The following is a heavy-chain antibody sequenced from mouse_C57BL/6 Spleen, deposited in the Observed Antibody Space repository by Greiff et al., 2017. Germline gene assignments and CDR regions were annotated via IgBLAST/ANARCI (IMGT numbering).Heavy chain of an antibody. Sequence: EVQLQQSGPELVKPGASVKISCKASGYTFTDYYMNWVKQSHGKSLEWIGDINPNYGTTSYNQKFKGKATLTVDQSSSTAYMQLNSLTSEDSAVYYCARSNGFPMDYWGQGTSVTVSS. J-gene: IGHJ4*01. CDR3: ARSNGFPMDY. CDR1: GYTFTDYY. CDR2: INPNYGTT. D-gene: IGHD1-2*01. V-gene: IGHV1-26*01.